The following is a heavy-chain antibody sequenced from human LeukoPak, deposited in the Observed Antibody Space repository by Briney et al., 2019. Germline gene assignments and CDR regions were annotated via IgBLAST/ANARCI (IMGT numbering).Heavy chain of an antibody. CDR1: GYSISSGYY. CDR3: ARASVHGYSDY. V-gene: IGHV4-61*01. CDR2: IYYIGTT. J-gene: IGHJ4*02. D-gene: IGHD5-18*01. Sequence: SETLSLTCTVSGYSISSGYYWTWIRQPPGKGLEWIGYIYYIGTTKYNPSLNSRVTISVDTSKNQFSLNLRSLTAADTAVYYCARASVHGYSDYWGQGILVTVSS.